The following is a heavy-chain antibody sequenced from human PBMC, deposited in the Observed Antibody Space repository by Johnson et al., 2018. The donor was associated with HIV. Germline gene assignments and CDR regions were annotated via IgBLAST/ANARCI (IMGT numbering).Heavy chain of an antibody. V-gene: IGHV3-9*01. CDR1: GFTFDDYA. J-gene: IGHJ3*02. CDR3: AREEWELFGVDAFDI. CDR2: ISWNSGSI. D-gene: IGHD1-26*01. Sequence: VQLVESGGGLVQPGRSLRLSCAASGFTFDDYAMHWVRQAPGKGLEWVSGISWNSGSIGYADSVKGRFTISRDNAKNSLYLQMNSLRVEDTAVYYCAREEWELFGVDAFDIWGQGTMVTVSS.